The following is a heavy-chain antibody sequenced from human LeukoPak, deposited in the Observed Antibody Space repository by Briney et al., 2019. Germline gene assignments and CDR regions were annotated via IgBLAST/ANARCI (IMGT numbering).Heavy chain of an antibody. CDR1: GFTFSSYG. CDR2: IRYDGSNK. Sequence: GGSLRLSCAASGFTFSSYGMHWVRQAPGKGLEWVAFIRYDGSNKYYADSVKGRFTISRDNAKNSLYLQMNSLRAEDTAVYYCARDKPVATLGNYFDYWGQGTLVTVSS. D-gene: IGHD5-12*01. J-gene: IGHJ4*02. CDR3: ARDKPVATLGNYFDY. V-gene: IGHV3-30*02.